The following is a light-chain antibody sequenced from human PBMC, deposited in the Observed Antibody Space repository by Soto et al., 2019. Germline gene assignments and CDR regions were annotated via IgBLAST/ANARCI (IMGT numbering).Light chain of an antibody. Sequence: DIVVTQSPLTLLVTPGETASISCRSSQSLLHSNGYNYLDWYQQKPGQPPKLLIYWASTRESGVPDRFSGSGSGTDFTLTISSLQAEDVAVYYCQQYYSTPLTFGGGTKVDIK. CDR2: WAS. V-gene: IGKV4-1*01. CDR3: QQYYSTPLT. J-gene: IGKJ4*01. CDR1: QSLLHSNGYNY.